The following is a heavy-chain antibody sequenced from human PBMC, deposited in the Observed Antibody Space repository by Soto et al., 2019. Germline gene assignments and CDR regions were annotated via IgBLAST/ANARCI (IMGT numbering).Heavy chain of an antibody. Sequence: PSETLSLTCTVSGGSINSGGHYWSWIRQPPGKGLEWIGYIYYSGSTYYNPSLMSRVTISIDTSKNQFSLKLTSVTAADTAVYYCARGKVYGSGHAFDIWGQGTMVTVS. CDR1: GGSINSGGHY. CDR3: ARGKVYGSGHAFDI. V-gene: IGHV4-31*03. D-gene: IGHD3-10*01. CDR2: IYYSGST. J-gene: IGHJ3*02.